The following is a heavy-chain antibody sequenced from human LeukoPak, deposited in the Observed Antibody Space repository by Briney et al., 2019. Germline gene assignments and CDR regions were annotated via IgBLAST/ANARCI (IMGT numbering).Heavy chain of an antibody. CDR1: GFSFSSHS. CDR2: ISPRSDFT. V-gene: IGHV3-23*01. J-gene: IGHJ4*02. Sequence: GGSLRLSCAASGFSFSSHSMTWVRQAPGKGLDWVSTISPRSDFTFYADSVKGRFTISRDNARNALYLQMNSLRAEDTALYYCARDYDYLWGTYRYYYFDYWGQGTLVTVSS. CDR3: ARDYDYLWGTYRYYYFDY. D-gene: IGHD3-16*02.